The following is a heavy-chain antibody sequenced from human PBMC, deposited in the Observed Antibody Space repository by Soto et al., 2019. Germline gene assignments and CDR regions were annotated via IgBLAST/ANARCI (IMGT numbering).Heavy chain of an antibody. CDR1: GGSVSGVGYF. Sequence: PSETLSLTCTVSGGSVSGVGYFWSWIRQSPGKGLEWIGYIYKSATTYYNPSFESRVAISVDTSKSQFSLNVTSVTAADTAVYFCARGRYCLTGRCFPNWFDSWGQGALVTVSS. CDR3: ARGRYCLTGRCFPNWFDS. D-gene: IGHD7-27*01. J-gene: IGHJ5*01. V-gene: IGHV4-30-4*01. CDR2: IYKSATT.